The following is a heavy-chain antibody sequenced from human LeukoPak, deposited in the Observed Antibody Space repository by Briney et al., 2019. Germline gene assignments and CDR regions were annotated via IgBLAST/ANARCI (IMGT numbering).Heavy chain of an antibody. J-gene: IGHJ5*02. Sequence: KTSETLSLTCTVSGGSISSYYWSWIRQPPGKGLEWIGYIYYSGSTNYNPSLKSRVTISVDTSKNQFSLKLSSVTAADTAVYYCARHDEVRGTPWPEGFDPWGQGTLVTVSS. D-gene: IGHD1-14*01. V-gene: IGHV4-59*08. CDR3: ARHDEVRGTPWPEGFDP. CDR2: IYYSGST. CDR1: GGSISSYY.